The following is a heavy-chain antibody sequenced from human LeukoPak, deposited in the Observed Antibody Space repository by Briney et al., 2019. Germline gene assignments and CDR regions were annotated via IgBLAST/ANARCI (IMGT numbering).Heavy chain of an antibody. J-gene: IGHJ6*03. CDR3: ARDNNIVVVVAAYYMDV. D-gene: IGHD2-15*01. CDR2: ISSSGSTI. Sequence: GGSLRLSCAASGFTFSSYEMNWVRQAPGKGLEWVSYISSSGSTIYYADSVKGRFTISRDNAKNSLYLQMNSLRAEDTAVYYCARDNNIVVVVAAYYMDVWGKGTTVTVSS. V-gene: IGHV3-48*03. CDR1: GFTFSSYE.